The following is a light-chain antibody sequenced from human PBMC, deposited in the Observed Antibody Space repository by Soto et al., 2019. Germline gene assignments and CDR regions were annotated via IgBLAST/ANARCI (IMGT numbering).Light chain of an antibody. V-gene: IGKV1-5*01. Sequence: DIQMTQSPSTLSASIGDRVTITCRASESIRTWLAWYQHKPGKAPKFLIYDASTLESGVPPRFSGSGSGTEFTLTISSLQPDDFATYYCQQYNNYPRTFDQGTKVDI. CDR1: ESIRTW. J-gene: IGKJ1*01. CDR3: QQYNNYPRT. CDR2: DAS.